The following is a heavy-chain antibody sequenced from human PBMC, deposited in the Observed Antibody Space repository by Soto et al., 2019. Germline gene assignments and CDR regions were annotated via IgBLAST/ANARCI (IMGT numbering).Heavy chain of an antibody. CDR2: ISYSDIT. D-gene: IGHD2-21*02. J-gene: IGHJ3*01. Sequence: QLQLQESGPGLVKPSETLSLSCTVSGGSITSGAFYWGWIRQSPGKGLEWIATISYSDITYSNPSFKSRGTLSLATSKSQFSLRLTSVTAADSAVYFCARHVYSDDCFSPIHDAFDVWGQGTLVSVSS. CDR1: GGSITSGAFY. CDR3: ARHVYSDDCFSPIHDAFDV. V-gene: IGHV4-39*01.